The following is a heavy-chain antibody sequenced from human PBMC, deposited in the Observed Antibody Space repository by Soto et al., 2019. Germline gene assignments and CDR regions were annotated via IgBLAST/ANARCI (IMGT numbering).Heavy chain of an antibody. CDR1: GYTFTVYY. J-gene: IGHJ6*03. D-gene: IGHD3-16*01. CDR3: ARGESYDYIPLHMEV. Sequence: GASVKVSCKASGYTFTVYYMHWVRQAPGQGLEWMGWINPNSGGTNYAQKFQGWVTMTRDTSISTAYMELSRLRSDDTAVYYCARGESYDYIPLHMEVWGKGPTVTVSS. V-gene: IGHV1-2*04. CDR2: INPNSGGT.